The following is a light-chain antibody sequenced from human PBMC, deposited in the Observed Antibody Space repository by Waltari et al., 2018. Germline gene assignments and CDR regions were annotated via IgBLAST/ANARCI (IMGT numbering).Light chain of an antibody. CDR2: KAP. CDR1: QSIPRW. V-gene: IGKV1-5*03. Sequence: DIQMTQSPSTLSASVGDRVTLTSPASQSIPRWLAWYQQKPGQAPKLLISKAPILERRVPSRFSDGGSETECTLTLSHLQPDDFATYYYQHYDSYSATFGRGTKIEIK. CDR3: QHYDSYSAT. J-gene: IGKJ3*01.